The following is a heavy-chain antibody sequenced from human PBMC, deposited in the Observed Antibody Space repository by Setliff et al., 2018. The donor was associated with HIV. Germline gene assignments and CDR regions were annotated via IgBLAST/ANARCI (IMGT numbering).Heavy chain of an antibody. Sequence: PSETLSLTCAVSGGSISSYYWSWIRQSPEKGLEWIGYIYHSGITSYNPSLKRRVTMSMDMSKNLFSLNLSSVTAADSAVYYCARIAWKQGAVGSFCDYWGQGVLFTVSS. CDR1: GGSISSYY. CDR2: IYHSGIT. D-gene: IGHD3-10*01. CDR3: ARIAWKQGAVGSFCDY. J-gene: IGHJ4*02. V-gene: IGHV4-59*01.